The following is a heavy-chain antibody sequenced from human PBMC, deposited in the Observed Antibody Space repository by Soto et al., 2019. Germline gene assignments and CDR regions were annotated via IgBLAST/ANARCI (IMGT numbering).Heavy chain of an antibody. V-gene: IGHV2-5*01. CDR1: GFSLSTRGVG. Sequence: QITLKESGPTLVKPTQTLTLTCTFSGFSLSTRGVGVGWIRQSPGKALEWLALIYWNADKRYSPSLKSRLTTTKDTSKNQVVLTMTNMDPVDTATYYCTHRPPGDYLFDYWGQGTQVTVSS. CDR2: IYWNADK. CDR3: THRPPGDYLFDY. D-gene: IGHD4-17*01. J-gene: IGHJ4*02.